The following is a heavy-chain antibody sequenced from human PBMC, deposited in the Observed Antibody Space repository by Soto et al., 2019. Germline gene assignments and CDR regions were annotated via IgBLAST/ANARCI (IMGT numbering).Heavy chain of an antibody. V-gene: IGHV1-24*01. CDR3: AMGVLRFLEWSY. CDR2: FDPEDGET. J-gene: IGHJ4*01. Sequence: ASVKVSCKVSGYTLTGLSMHWVRRAPGKGLEWMGGFDPEDGETIYAQKFQGRVTMTEDTSTDTAYMELSSLRSEDTAVYYCAMGVLRFLEWSYWGQGTLVTVSS. D-gene: IGHD3-3*01. CDR1: GYTLTGLS.